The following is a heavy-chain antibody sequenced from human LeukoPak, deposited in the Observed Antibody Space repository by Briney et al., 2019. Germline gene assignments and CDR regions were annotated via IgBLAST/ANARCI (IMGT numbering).Heavy chain of an antibody. D-gene: IGHD6-13*01. J-gene: IGHJ4*02. CDR2: ISGSGGST. Sequence: PGGSLRLSCAGADSTFSNFAMAWVRQAPGKGLEWVSAISGSGGSTYYADSVKGRFTISRDNSKNTLYLQMNSLRAEDTAVYYCAKASSSWRYYFDYWGQGTLVTVSS. CDR1: DSTFSNFA. V-gene: IGHV3-23*01. CDR3: AKASSSWRYYFDY.